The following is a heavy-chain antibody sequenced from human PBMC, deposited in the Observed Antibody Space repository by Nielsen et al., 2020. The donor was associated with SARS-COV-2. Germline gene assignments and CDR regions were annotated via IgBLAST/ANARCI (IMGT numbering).Heavy chain of an antibody. CDR3: ATSWYHYPTSGWTPHVVH. J-gene: IGHJ4*02. CDR2: INLSAGST. Sequence: ASVKVSCKASGDTFPIDNIHWLRQAPGQGLEWIGIINLSAGSTDSAQKFKGRVTMTRDTSSSTVYMELSSLRSDDTAVYYCATSWYHYPTSGWTPHVVHWGQGTLVTVSS. CDR1: GDTFPIDN. D-gene: IGHD3-10*01. V-gene: IGHV1-46*01.